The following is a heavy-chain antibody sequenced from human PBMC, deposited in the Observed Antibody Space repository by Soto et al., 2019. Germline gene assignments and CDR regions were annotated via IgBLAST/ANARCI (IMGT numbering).Heavy chain of an antibody. J-gene: IGHJ4*02. CDR1: GGSISGSYYS. Sequence: QLQLQESGPGLVKPSETLSLTCAVSGGSISGSYYSWGWLRQSPGRGPEWIGSVFYTGFTSYNPSLESRVSVSVDTSKNQFSLKVSAVTAADTAVYYCASSQKGYNWNYFDHWGQGALVTVAS. D-gene: IGHD1-20*01. V-gene: IGHV4-39*01. CDR2: VFYTGFT. CDR3: ASSQKGYNWNYFDH.